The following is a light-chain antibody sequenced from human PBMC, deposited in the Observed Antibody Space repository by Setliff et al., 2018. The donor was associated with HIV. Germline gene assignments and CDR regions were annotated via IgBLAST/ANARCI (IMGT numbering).Light chain of an antibody. CDR2: GSR. J-gene: IGLJ1*01. Sequence: QSALAQPPSVSGAPGQRVTISCTGNSSNIGAGYDVHWYQHLPGRDPKLLIYGSRHRPSGVPDRFSGSRSGTSASLAITGLQAEDEGDYYCSSYTFSSTPYVFGTGTKVTVL. CDR1: SSNIGAGYD. V-gene: IGLV1-40*01. CDR3: SSYTFSSTPYV.